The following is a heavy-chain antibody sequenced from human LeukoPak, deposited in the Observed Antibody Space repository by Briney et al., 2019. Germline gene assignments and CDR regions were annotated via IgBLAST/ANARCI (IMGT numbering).Heavy chain of an antibody. V-gene: IGHV4-34*01. CDR3: ARGATMIVVAYYFDY. Sequence: SETLSLTCAVYGGSFSGYYWSWIRQPPGKGLEWIGEINHSGSTNYNPSLKSRVTISVDTSKNQFSLKPSSVTAADTAVYYCARGATMIVVAYYFDYWGQGTLVTVSS. CDR2: INHSGST. J-gene: IGHJ4*02. D-gene: IGHD3-22*01. CDR1: GGSFSGYY.